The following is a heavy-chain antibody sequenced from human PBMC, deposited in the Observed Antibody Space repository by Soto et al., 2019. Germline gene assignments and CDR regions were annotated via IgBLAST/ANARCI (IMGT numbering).Heavy chain of an antibody. CDR3: ARVPWHAAFEYSSSSEDY. J-gene: IGHJ4*02. D-gene: IGHD6-6*01. V-gene: IGHV4-34*01. CDR2: INHSGST. CDR1: GGSFSGYY. Sequence: PSETLSLTCAVYGGSFSGYYWSWIRQPPGKGLEWIGEINHSGSTNYNPSLKSRVTISVDTSKNQFSLKLSSVTAADTAVYYCARVPWHAAFEYSSSSEDYWGQGTLVTVSS.